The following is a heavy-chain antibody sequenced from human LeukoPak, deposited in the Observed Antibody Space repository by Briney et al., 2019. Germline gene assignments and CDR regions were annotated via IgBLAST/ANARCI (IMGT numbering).Heavy chain of an antibody. D-gene: IGHD1-1*01. CDR2: IIPIFGTA. V-gene: IGHV1-69*01. J-gene: IGHJ3*02. CDR3: ARSLRTGAPNDAAFDI. CDR1: GGTFSSYA. Sequence: SVKVSCEASGGTFSSYAISWVRQAPGQGLEWMGGIIPIFGTANYAQKFQGRVTITADESTSTAYMELSSLRSEDTAVYYCARSLRTGAPNDAAFDIWGQGTMVTVSS.